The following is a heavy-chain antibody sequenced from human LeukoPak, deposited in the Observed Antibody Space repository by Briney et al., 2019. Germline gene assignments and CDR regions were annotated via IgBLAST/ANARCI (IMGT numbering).Heavy chain of an antibody. J-gene: IGHJ4*02. Sequence: PSETLSLTCTVSGGSISSGSYYWSWIRQPAGKGLEWIGRIYTSGSTYYNPSLKSRVTISVDTSKNQFSLKLSSVTAADTAVYYCARWRKWLLQYYFDYWGQGTLVTVSS. V-gene: IGHV4-61*02. CDR2: IYTSGST. CDR3: ARWRKWLLQYYFDY. D-gene: IGHD3-22*01. CDR1: GGSISSGSYY.